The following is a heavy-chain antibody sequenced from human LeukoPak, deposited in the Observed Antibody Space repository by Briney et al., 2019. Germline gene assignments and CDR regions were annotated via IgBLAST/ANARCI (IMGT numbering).Heavy chain of an antibody. Sequence: ASVKVSCKASGYTFTSYYMHWVRQAPGKGLEWMGGFDPEDGETIYAQKFQGRVTMTEDTSTDTAYMELSSLRSEDTAVYYCATDPSTVTTPYFDYWGQGTLVTVSS. J-gene: IGHJ4*02. D-gene: IGHD4-17*01. CDR1: GYTFTSYY. V-gene: IGHV1-24*01. CDR2: FDPEDGET. CDR3: ATDPSTVTTPYFDY.